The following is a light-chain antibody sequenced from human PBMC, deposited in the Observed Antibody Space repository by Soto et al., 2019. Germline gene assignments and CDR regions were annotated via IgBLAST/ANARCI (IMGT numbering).Light chain of an antibody. V-gene: IGLV2-14*01. CDR1: SSDVGVFNY. J-gene: IGLJ1*01. CDR3: SSYTTSSTYV. CDR2: EVS. Sequence: QSVLTQPVSVSGSPGQSITISCTGTSSDVGVFNYVSWYQRHPGKAPTLIIYEVSNRPSGVSNRFSGSKSGNTASLTISGLQAEDEADYYCSSYTTSSTYVFGTGTKVTVL.